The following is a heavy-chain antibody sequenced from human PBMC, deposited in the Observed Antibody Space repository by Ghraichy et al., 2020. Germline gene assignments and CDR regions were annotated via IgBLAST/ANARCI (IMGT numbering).Heavy chain of an antibody. CDR2: IKQDGSEK. CDR3: ARVTYYDFWSGHYAGYQYGRDV. V-gene: IGHV3-7*04. CDR1: GFTFSSNW. Sequence: GGSLRLSCAASGFTFSSNWMSWVRQAPGKGLEWVANIKQDGSEKYYVDSVKGRFTISRDNAKNSLYLQMNSLRAEDTAVYYCARVTYYDFWSGHYAGYQYGRDVWGQGTTVTVSS. D-gene: IGHD3-3*01. J-gene: IGHJ6*02.